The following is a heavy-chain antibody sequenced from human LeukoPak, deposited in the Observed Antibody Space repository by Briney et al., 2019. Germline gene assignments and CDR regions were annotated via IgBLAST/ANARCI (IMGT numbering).Heavy chain of an antibody. CDR1: GGSISSYY. CDR2: IYYSGST. Sequence: SETLSLTCTVSGGSISSYYWSWIRQPPGKGLEWIGYIYYSGSTNYNPSLKSRVTISVDTSKNQFSLKLSSVTAADTAVYYCARRVEYFAAFDIWGQGTTVTVS. CDR3: ARRVEYFAAFDI. J-gene: IGHJ3*02. D-gene: IGHD3-9*01. V-gene: IGHV4-59*08.